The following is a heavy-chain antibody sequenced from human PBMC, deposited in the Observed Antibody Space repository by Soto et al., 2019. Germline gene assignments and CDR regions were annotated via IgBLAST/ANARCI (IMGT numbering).Heavy chain of an antibody. J-gene: IGHJ6*03. CDR3: AKDTLYGGNYYGYYMDV. CDR1: GFTFDEYA. V-gene: IGHV3-9*01. D-gene: IGHD4-17*01. Sequence: ESGGGLVQPGGSLRLSCAVSGFTFDEYAMHWVRQAPGKGLEWVSGISWNSGSVGYANSVKGRFTISRDNAKNSLYLQMNSLRAEDTALYYCAKDTLYGGNYYGYYMDVWGKGTAVTVSS. CDR2: ISWNSGSV.